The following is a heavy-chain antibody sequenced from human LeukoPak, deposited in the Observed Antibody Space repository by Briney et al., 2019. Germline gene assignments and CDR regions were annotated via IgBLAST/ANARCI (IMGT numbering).Heavy chain of an antibody. CDR1: GYTFTSYD. J-gene: IGHJ4*02. CDR2: MNPNSGNT. V-gene: IGHV1-8*01. D-gene: IGHD3-10*01. CDR3: ASVLWFGGIFFDY. Sequence: GASVKVSCKASGYTFTSYDINWVRQATGQGLEWMGWMNPNSGNTGYAQKFQGRVTMTRNTSISTAYMELSSLRSEDTAVYYCASVLWFGGIFFDYWGQGTLVTVSS.